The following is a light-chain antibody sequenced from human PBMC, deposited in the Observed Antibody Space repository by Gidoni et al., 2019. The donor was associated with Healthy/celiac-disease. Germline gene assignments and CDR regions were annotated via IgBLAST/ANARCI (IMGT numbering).Light chain of an antibody. J-gene: IGLJ3*02. Sequence: QSVLTRPPSVSGAPAQSVTISCTGSSSNIRAGSDVHWYQQLPGTAPNLLIYGNSNRPSGVPDRFSGSKSGTSASLAITGLQAEDEADYYCQSYDNSLSGYWVFGGGTKLTVL. V-gene: IGLV1-40*01. CDR3: QSYDNSLSGYWV. CDR2: GNS. CDR1: SSNIRAGSD.